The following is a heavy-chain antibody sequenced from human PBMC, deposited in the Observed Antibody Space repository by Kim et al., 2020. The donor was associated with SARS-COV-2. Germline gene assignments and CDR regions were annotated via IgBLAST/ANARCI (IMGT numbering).Heavy chain of an antibody. CDR1: GFTFSSYG. J-gene: IGHJ4*02. CDR2: IWYDGSNK. CDR3: ASETGGGFGSYYLDY. D-gene: IGHD1-26*01. V-gene: IGHV3-33*01. Sequence: GGSLRLSCAASGFTFSSYGMHWVRQAPGKGLEWVAVIWYDGSNKYYADSVKGRFTISRDNSKNTLYLQMNSLRAEDTAVYYCASETGGGFGSYYLDYWGQGTLVTVSS.